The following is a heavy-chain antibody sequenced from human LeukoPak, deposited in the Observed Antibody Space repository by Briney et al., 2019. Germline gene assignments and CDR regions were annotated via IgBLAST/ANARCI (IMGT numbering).Heavy chain of an antibody. D-gene: IGHD6-13*01. Sequence: GASVKVSSKASGYTFTSYDINWVRQATGQGLEWMGWMNPNSGNTGYAQKFQGRVTMTRNTSISTAYMELSSLRSEDTAVYYCASARIAAAGNFDYWGQGTLVTVSS. CDR1: GYTFTSYD. J-gene: IGHJ4*02. CDR2: MNPNSGNT. V-gene: IGHV1-8*01. CDR3: ASARIAAAGNFDY.